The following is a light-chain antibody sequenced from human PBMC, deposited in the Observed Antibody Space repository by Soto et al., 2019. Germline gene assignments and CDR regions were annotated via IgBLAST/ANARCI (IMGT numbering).Light chain of an antibody. J-gene: IGKJ1*01. CDR2: DAC. V-gene: IGKV1-5*01. CDR3: QQYNSYPWT. CDR1: QTISTW. Sequence: DIQMTQSPSALSASVGDSVAITCRGSQTISTWLAWYQHKPGKAPKLLMYDACTLESGVPSRFGGSASGTEFTLTISSLQPDDFATYYCQQYNSYPWTFGQGTKVDI.